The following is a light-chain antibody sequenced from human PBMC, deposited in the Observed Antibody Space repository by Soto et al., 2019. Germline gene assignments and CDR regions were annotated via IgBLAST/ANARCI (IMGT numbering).Light chain of an antibody. V-gene: IGLV1-40*01. CDR2: GNN. CDR1: SSNIGAGYD. Sequence: QSALTQPPSVSGAPGQRVTISCTGSSSNIGAGYDVHWYQQVPGTAPKLLIYGNNNRPSGVPDRFSGSKSATSASLAIAGLKAEDEVHSYCQTDDRSLWVFGTG. J-gene: IGLJ1*01. CDR3: QTDDRSLWV.